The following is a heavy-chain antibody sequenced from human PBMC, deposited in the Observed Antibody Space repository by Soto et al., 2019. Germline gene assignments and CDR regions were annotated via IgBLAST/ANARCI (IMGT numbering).Heavy chain of an antibody. J-gene: IGHJ4*01. Sequence: PSETLSLTCAVSGGSIISNYWWAWIRQSPGKGLVWIGSIYHSGTTFYNPSLERRVIISLDSPESRFALILSAVAAAESVYYYGATAYGVGFYPYWGQGTLVTVSS. V-gene: IGHV4-38-2*01. CDR1: GGSIISNYW. CDR2: IYHSGTT. D-gene: IGHD2-8*01. CDR3: ATAYGVGFYPY.